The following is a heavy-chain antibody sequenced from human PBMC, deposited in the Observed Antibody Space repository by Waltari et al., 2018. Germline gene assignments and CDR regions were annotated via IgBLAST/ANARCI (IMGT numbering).Heavy chain of an antibody. CDR3: ARRHDYGDYLFDY. Sequence: QVQLQESGPGLVKPSETLSLTCAVSGYSISSGYYWGWIRQPPGKGLEWIGSIYHSGSTYYNPSLKSRVTISVDTSKNQFSLKLSSVTAADTAVYYCARRHDYGDYLFDYWGQGTLVTVSS. CDR1: GYSISSGYY. V-gene: IGHV4-38-2*01. D-gene: IGHD4-17*01. CDR2: IYHSGST. J-gene: IGHJ4*02.